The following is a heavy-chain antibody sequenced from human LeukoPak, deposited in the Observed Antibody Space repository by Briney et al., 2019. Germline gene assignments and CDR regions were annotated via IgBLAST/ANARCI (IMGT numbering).Heavy chain of an antibody. CDR1: GGSISSYY. J-gene: IGHJ5*02. V-gene: IGHV4-59*01. Sequence: SETLSLTCTVSGGSISSYYWSWIRQSPGKGLEWIGYIKHSESANYNPSLKSRVTISVDTSKNQFSLKLSSVTAADTAVYYCVRGSTGAFDPWGQGTLVTVSS. D-gene: IGHD7-27*01. CDR3: VRGSTGAFDP. CDR2: IKHSESA.